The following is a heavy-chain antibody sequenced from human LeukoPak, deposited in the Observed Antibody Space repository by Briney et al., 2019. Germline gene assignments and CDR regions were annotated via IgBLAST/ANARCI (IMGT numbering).Heavy chain of an antibody. V-gene: IGHV5-51*01. CDR2: IYPGDSDT. CDR3: ARACSSTSCYDNYYYGMDV. CDR1: GYSFTSYW. D-gene: IGHD2-2*01. Sequence: GESLKISCKGSGYSFTSYWIGWLRQMPGKGLEWMGIIYPGDSDTRYSPSFQGQVTISADKSISTAYLQWSSLKASDTAMYYCARACSSTSCYDNYYYGMDVWGQGTTVTVSS. J-gene: IGHJ6*02.